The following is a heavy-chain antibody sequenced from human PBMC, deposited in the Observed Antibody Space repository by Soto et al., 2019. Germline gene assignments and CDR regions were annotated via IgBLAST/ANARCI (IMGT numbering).Heavy chain of an antibody. J-gene: IGHJ6*02. CDR3: ARSPAARPRITMVRGVAPSAGMDV. CDR2: IYYSGST. CDR1: GGSISSYY. V-gene: IGHV4-59*01. D-gene: IGHD3-10*01. Sequence: SETLSLTCTVSGGSISSYYWSWIRQPPGKGLEWIGYIYYSGSTNYNPSLKSRVTISVDTSKNQFSLKLSSVTAADTAVYYCARSPAARPRITMVRGVAPSAGMDVWGQGTTVTVSS.